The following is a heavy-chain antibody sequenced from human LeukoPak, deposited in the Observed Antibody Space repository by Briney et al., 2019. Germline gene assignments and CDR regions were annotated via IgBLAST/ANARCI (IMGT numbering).Heavy chain of an antibody. CDR2: INPNSGGT. J-gene: IGHJ4*02. Sequence: ASVKVSCKACGYTFTRYYMLWVRQAPGQGLEWVGWINPNSGGTNYAQKFQGWVTMTRDTSISTAYMELSRLRSDDTAVYYCAKDGALSTSWYFYCDYWGQGTLVTVSS. CDR1: GYTFTRYY. V-gene: IGHV1-2*04. D-gene: IGHD2-2*01. CDR3: AKDGALSTSWYFYCDY.